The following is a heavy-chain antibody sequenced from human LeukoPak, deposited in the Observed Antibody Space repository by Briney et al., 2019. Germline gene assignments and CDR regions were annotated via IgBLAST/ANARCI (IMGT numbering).Heavy chain of an antibody. Sequence: ASVKVSCKASGYTFTSYDINWVRQAPGQGLEWMGWINPNSGGTNYAQKFQGRVTMTRDTSISTAYMELSRLRSDDTAVYYCASGKEYYYDSSGYSPLDYWGQGTLVTVSS. D-gene: IGHD3-22*01. J-gene: IGHJ4*02. CDR2: INPNSGGT. V-gene: IGHV1-2*02. CDR3: ASGKEYYYDSSGYSPLDY. CDR1: GYTFTSYD.